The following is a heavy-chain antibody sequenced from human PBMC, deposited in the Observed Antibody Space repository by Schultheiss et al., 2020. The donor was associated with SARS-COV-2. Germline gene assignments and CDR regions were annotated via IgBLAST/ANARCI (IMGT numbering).Heavy chain of an antibody. Sequence: GGSLRLSCVASGFTFSSYAMSWVRQAPGKGLEWVSAISGSGGTTYYADSVKGRFTISRDNSKNTLYLQMNSLRAEDTAVYYCAKYGRKAVAGADDWFDPWGQGTLVTVSS. CDR3: AKYGRKAVAGADDWFDP. J-gene: IGHJ5*02. CDR1: GFTFSSYA. CDR2: ISGSGGTT. V-gene: IGHV3-23*01. D-gene: IGHD6-19*01.